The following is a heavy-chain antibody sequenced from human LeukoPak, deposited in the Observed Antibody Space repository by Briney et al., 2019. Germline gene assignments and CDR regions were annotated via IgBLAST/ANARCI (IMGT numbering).Heavy chain of an antibody. D-gene: IGHD4-23*01. V-gene: IGHV3-74*01. Sequence: PGGSLRLSCAASGFTFSSYWMHWVRQAPRKGLVWVSRINSDGSTTNYADSVKGRFTISRDNAKNTLYLQMNSRRAEDTAVYYCARGYGGNSWFDRWGQGTLVTVSS. J-gene: IGHJ5*02. CDR3: ARGYGGNSWFDR. CDR2: INSDGSTT. CDR1: GFTFSSYW.